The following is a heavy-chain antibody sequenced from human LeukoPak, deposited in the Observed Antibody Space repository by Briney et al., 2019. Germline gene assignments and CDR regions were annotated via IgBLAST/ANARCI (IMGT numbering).Heavy chain of an antibody. CDR3: ARRWVAAAGIRGSSSGWYQKSYYFDY. CDR1: GFTFNNYW. Sequence: GGSLRLSCAASGFTFNNYWMNWVRQAPGKGLEWVANIKHDEGEVYYVDSVKGRFTISRDNSKNLLYLQMNSLRAEDTAVYYCARRWVAAAGIRGSSSGWYQKSYYFDYWGQGTLVTVSS. D-gene: IGHD6-19*01. V-gene: IGHV3-7*01. J-gene: IGHJ4*02. CDR2: IKHDEGEV.